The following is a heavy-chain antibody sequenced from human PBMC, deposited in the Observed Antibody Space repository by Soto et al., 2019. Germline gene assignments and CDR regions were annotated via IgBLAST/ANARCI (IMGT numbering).Heavy chain of an antibody. CDR3: ARAKIFGVVRNNWFDP. CDR1: GFTFSSYG. J-gene: IGHJ5*02. V-gene: IGHV3-33*01. D-gene: IGHD3-3*01. CDR2: IWYDGSNK. Sequence: GGSLRLSCAASGFTFSSYGMHWVRQAPGKGLEWVAVIWYDGSNKYYADSVKGRFTISRDNSKNTLYLQMNSLRAEDTAVYYCARAKIFGVVRNNWFDPWGQGTLVTVSS.